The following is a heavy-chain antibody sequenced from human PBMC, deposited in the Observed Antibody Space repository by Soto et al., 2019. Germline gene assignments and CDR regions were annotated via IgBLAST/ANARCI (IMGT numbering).Heavy chain of an antibody. CDR3: AGYPSGSYLGWFDP. D-gene: IGHD3-10*01. Sequence: QVQLVESGGGVVQPGRSLRLSCAASGFTFSSYALHWVRQAPGKGLEWVAVISYDGSNKYYADYVKGRFTISRDNSKNTLYLQMNSLRAEDTAVYYCAGYPSGSYLGWFDPWGQGTLVTVSS. V-gene: IGHV3-30-3*01. J-gene: IGHJ5*02. CDR1: GFTFSSYA. CDR2: ISYDGSNK.